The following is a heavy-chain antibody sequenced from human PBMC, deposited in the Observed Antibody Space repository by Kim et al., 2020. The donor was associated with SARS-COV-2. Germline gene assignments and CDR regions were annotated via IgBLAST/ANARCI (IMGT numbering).Heavy chain of an antibody. CDR2: IYYSGST. CDR3: ARDTYSSGWFDP. CDR1: GGSISSYY. J-gene: IGHJ5*02. Sequence: SETLSLTCTVSGGSISSYYWSWIRQPPGKGLEWIGYIYYSGSTNYNTSLKSRVTISVDTSKNQFSLKLSSVTAADTAVYYCARDTYSSGWFDPWGQGTLVTVSS. V-gene: IGHV4-59*13. D-gene: IGHD6-19*01.